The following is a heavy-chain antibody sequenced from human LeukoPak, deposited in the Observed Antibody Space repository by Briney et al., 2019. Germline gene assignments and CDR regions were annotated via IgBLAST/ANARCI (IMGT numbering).Heavy chain of an antibody. CDR3: ARLLSHLWEPTNYFDY. J-gene: IGHJ4*02. CDR1: SGSISSYY. CDR2: IYTSGST. D-gene: IGHD1-26*01. V-gene: IGHV4-4*07. Sequence: PSETLSLTCTGSSGSISSYYWSWIRRPAGKGLEWIGRIYTSGSTNYNPSLKSRVTISVDTSKNQFSLKLSSVTAADTAVYYCARLLSHLWEPTNYFDYWGQGTLVTVSS.